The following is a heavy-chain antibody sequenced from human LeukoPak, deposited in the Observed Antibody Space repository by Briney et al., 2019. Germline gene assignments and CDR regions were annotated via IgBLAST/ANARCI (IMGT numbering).Heavy chain of an antibody. CDR2: IDGGGTIT. J-gene: IGHJ4*02. CDR3: ARDRGYGSGYYFDN. V-gene: IGHV3-11*04. CDR1: GFTFSDYY. D-gene: IGHD3-3*01. Sequence: GGSLRLSCAASGFTFSDYYMSWIRQVPGKGLEWLSYIDGGGTITYYAAFEEGRFTISSDNAKNSVYLQMDSLRAEDTAVYYCARDRGYGSGYYFDNWGQGTLVTVSS.